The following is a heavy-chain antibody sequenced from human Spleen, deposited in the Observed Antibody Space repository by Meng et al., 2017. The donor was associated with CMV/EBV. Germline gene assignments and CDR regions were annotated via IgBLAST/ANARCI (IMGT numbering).Heavy chain of an antibody. Sequence: SVKVSCKASGGTFSSFAFSWVRQAPGQGPEWMGGIIPIFGTTNYAQKFQGRVTITTDKSTSTAYMDLSSLRSEDTAVYYCARGWNYYEGSGPFDYWGQGTLVTVSS. J-gene: IGHJ4*02. CDR3: ARGWNYYEGSGPFDY. CDR1: GGTFSSFA. CDR2: IIPIFGTT. V-gene: IGHV1-69*05. D-gene: IGHD3-22*01.